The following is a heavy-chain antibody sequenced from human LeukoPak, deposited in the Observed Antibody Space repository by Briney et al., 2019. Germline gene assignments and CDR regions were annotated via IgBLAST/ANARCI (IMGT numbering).Heavy chain of an antibody. CDR3: AARHYDILTGYYQLDY. CDR2: INPSGGST. Sequence: ASVKVSCKASGYTLTSYYMHWVRQAPGQGLEWMGIINPSGGSTSYAQKFQGRVTMTRDTSTSTVYMELSSLRSEDTAVYYCAARHYDILTGYYQLDYWGQGTLVTVSS. CDR1: GYTLTSYY. J-gene: IGHJ4*02. D-gene: IGHD3-9*01. V-gene: IGHV1-46*01.